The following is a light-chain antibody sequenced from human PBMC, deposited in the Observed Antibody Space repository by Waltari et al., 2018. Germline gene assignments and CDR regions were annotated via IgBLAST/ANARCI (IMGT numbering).Light chain of an antibody. V-gene: IGKV3-11*01. CDR3: QHRSGP. J-gene: IGKJ3*01. CDR2: DAS. CDR1: QSVSDS. Sequence: IVLTQSPATLSLSPGEIATLSCRASQSVSDSFYWYQHKPGKAPRLLVYDASNRATVRPARFSGSGSGTHFTLTISSLEPADFAVYYCQHRSGPFGPGTKVDFK.